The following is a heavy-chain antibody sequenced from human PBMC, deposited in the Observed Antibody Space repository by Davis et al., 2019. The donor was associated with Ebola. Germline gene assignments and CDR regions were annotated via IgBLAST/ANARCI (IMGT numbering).Heavy chain of an antibody. D-gene: IGHD2-2*02. CDR1: GYTFTSYY. Sequence: ASVKVSCKASGYTFTSYYMHWVRQAPGQGLEWMGIINPSGGSTSYAQKFQGRVTMTRDTSTSTVYMELSSLRSEDTAVYYCARFIVPSSAAISDYYYYGMDVWGQGTTVTVSS. CDR3: ARFIVPSSAAISDYYYYGMDV. V-gene: IGHV1-46*01. CDR2: INPSGGST. J-gene: IGHJ6*02.